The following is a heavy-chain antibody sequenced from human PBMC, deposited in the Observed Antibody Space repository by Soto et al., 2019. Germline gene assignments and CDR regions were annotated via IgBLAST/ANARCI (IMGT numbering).Heavy chain of an antibody. CDR1: GFIFNNYA. V-gene: IGHV3-30-3*01. J-gene: IGHJ5*02. Sequence: QVQLVESGGGVVQPGTSLRLSCAASGFIFNNYAMFWIRQAPGKGLEWVALISYDGSNAFYSDAVKGRFTVSRDKSKKAVFLQMNSLRTEDTAVYFCARDGPIVGSARDNWPDRWGQGTRVTVSA. D-gene: IGHD1-26*01. CDR3: ARDGPIVGSARDNWPDR. CDR2: ISYDGSNA.